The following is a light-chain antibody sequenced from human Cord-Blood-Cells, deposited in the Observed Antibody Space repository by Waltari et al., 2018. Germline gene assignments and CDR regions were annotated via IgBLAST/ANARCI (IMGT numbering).Light chain of an antibody. V-gene: IGLV2-23*01. CDR3: CSYAGSSTVV. CDR1: RSDVGSYNL. Sequence: QSALTQPASVSGSPGQSITISCTGTRSDVGSYNLVSWYQQHTGKAPKLMIYAGSKRPSGVSNRFSGAKSGNTASLTISGLQAEDEADYYCCSYAGSSTVVFGGGTKLTVL. J-gene: IGLJ2*01. CDR2: AGS.